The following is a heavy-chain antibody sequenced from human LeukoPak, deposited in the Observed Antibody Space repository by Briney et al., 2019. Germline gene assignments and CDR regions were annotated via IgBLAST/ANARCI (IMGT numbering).Heavy chain of an antibody. CDR2: INSDGSST. J-gene: IGHJ5*02. Sequence: PGGSLRLSCEASGYSFSAYWMHWVRQAPGKGLVWVSRINSDGSSTSYADSVKGRFTISRDNAKNTLYLQMNSLRAEDTAVYYCARDTTIAVAGLYNWFDPWGQGTLVTVSS. CDR3: ARDTTIAVAGLYNWFDP. D-gene: IGHD6-19*01. V-gene: IGHV3-74*01. CDR1: GYSFSAYW.